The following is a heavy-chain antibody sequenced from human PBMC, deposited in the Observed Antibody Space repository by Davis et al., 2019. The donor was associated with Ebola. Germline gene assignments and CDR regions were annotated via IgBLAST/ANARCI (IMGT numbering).Heavy chain of an antibody. CDR2: IWYDGRNQ. CDR1: GFSFKDFG. J-gene: IGHJ6*04. D-gene: IGHD3-9*01. V-gene: IGHV3-33*01. CDR3: ARSRSYDILTGSSV. Sequence: GESLKISCAASGFSFKDFGMHWVRQAPGKGLEWVAFIWYDGRNQHYIDSVKGRFTISRDNAKNSLYLQMNSLRAEDTAVYYCARSRSYDILTGSSVWGKGTTVTVSS.